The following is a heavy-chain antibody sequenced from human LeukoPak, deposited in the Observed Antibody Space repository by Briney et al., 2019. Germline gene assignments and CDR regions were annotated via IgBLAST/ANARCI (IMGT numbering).Heavy chain of an antibody. V-gene: IGHV1-2*02. D-gene: IGHD3-16*01. CDR3: ARGGYVIVRDWFDP. CDR2: INPNSGDT. Sequence: ASVKVSCKASGYTLTGYYMHWVRQAPGQGLEWMGCINPNSGDTKYAQKFQGRVTMTRDTSMNTAYMELSRLRPDDTAIYYCARGGYVIVRDWFDPWGQGTLVTVSS. CDR1: GYTLTGYY. J-gene: IGHJ5*02.